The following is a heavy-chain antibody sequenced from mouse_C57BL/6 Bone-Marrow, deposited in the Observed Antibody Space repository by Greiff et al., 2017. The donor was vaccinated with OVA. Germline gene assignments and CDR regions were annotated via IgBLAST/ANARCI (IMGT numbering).Heavy chain of an antibody. CDR3: ARNGGWFAY. Sequence: VKLMASGPGLVQPSQSLSITCPVSGFSLTRYGVHWVRQSPGKGLEWLGVIWSGGSTDYNAAFISRLSISKDDSKSQVFFKINSLQADDTAIYYCARNGGWFAYWGQGTLVTVSA. CDR2: IWSGGST. V-gene: IGHV2-2*01. J-gene: IGHJ3*01. CDR1: GFSLTRYG.